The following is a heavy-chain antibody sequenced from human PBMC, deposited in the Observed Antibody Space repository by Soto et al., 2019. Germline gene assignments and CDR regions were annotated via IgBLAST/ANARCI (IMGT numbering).Heavy chain of an antibody. V-gene: IGHV3-21*01. CDR2: ISSSSSYI. Sequence: GGSLRLSCAASGFTFSSYSMNWVRQAPGKGLEWVSSISSSSSYIYYADSVKGRFTISRDNAKNSLYLQMNSPRAEGTAVYYCARGLYYYDSSGYYGNWGQGTLVTAPQ. J-gene: IGHJ4*02. D-gene: IGHD3-22*01. CDR3: ARGLYYYDSSGYYGN. CDR1: GFTFSSYS.